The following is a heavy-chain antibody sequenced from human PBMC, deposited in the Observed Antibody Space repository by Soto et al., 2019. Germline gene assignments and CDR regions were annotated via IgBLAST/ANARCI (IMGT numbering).Heavy chain of an antibody. V-gene: IGHV1-69*13. J-gene: IGHJ5*02. CDR2: IIPIFGTA. D-gene: IGHD3-9*01. CDR1: GGTFSSYA. CDR3: ARDEPPSRLRYFDWSEYNWFDP. Sequence: GASVKVSCKASGGTFSSYAISWVRQAPGQGLEWMGGIIPIFGTANYAQKFQGRVTITADESTSTAYMELSSLRSEDTAVYYCARDEPPSRLRYFDWSEYNWFDPWGQGTLVTVSS.